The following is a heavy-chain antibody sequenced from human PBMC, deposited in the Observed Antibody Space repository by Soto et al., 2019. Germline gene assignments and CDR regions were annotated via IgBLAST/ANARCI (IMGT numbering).Heavy chain of an antibody. D-gene: IGHD2-15*01. V-gene: IGHV3-74*01. CDR2: INNDGDSA. Sequence: EVQLVESGGGLIQPGGSLRLSCAASGFTFSSYWMHWVRQAPGKGLVWVSRINNDGDSANYADSVKGRFTVSRDNAKNTLYLQMNSLRVEDTAVYYCASGGCTGGTCYLSIVDWGKGTLVTVSS. J-gene: IGHJ4*02. CDR3: ASGGCTGGTCYLSIVD. CDR1: GFTFSSYW.